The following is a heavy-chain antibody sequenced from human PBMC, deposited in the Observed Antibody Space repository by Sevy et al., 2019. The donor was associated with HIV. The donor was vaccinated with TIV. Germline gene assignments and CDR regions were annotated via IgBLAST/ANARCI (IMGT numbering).Heavy chain of an antibody. Sequence: SETLSLTCTVSGDSIRSSVHFWAWIRQPPGKGLQWLGSIHHRGDSYYNPSLRSRVTISVDTSKNQVSLNLNSMTAADTAVYFCARHCLHYFDNTGYGEAFDIWGQGSLVTVS. CDR2: IHHRGDS. CDR3: ARHCLHYFDNTGYGEAFDI. D-gene: IGHD3-22*01. V-gene: IGHV4-39*01. CDR1: GDSIRSSVHF. J-gene: IGHJ3*02.